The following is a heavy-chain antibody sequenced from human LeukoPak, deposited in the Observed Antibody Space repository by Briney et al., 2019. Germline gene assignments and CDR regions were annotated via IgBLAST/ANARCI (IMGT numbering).Heavy chain of an antibody. CDR1: GLTFSSYA. CDR3: AKDRAITMIVLVNYYFDY. Sequence: GGSLRLSCAASGLTFSSYAMSWDRQAPGKGLEWVSAISGSGGSTYYADSVKGRFTISRDNSKNTLYLQMNSLRAEDTAVYYCAKDRAITMIVLVNYYFDYWGQGTLVTVSS. V-gene: IGHV3-23*01. CDR2: ISGSGGST. J-gene: IGHJ4*02. D-gene: IGHD3-22*01.